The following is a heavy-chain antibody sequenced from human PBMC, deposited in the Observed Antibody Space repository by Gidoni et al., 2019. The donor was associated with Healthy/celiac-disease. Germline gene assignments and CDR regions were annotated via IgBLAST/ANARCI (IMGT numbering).Heavy chain of an antibody. Sequence: QVQLQQWGAGLLKPSETLSLTCAVYGGSFTGYYWSWIRQPPGKGLEWIGEINLSGSTNYNPSLKSRVTISVDTSKNQFSLKLSSVTAADTAVYYCARYRRERVRGELSLLRWFDPWGQGTLVTVSS. CDR2: INLSGST. CDR1: GGSFTGYY. J-gene: IGHJ5*02. CDR3: ARYRRERVRGELSLLRWFDP. V-gene: IGHV4-34*01. D-gene: IGHD3-16*02.